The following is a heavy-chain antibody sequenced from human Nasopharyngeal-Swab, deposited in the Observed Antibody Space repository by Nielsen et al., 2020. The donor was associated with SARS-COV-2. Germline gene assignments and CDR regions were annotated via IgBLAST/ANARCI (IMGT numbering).Heavy chain of an antibody. CDR3: ARVGELLGYYFDY. CDR2: INPNSGGT. Sequence: ASVKVSCKASGYTFTTYPMNWVRQAPGQGLEWMGRINPNSGGTNYAQKFQGRVTMTRDTSISTAYMELSRLRSDDTAVYYCARVGELLGYYFDYWGQGTLVTVSS. D-gene: IGHD1-26*01. J-gene: IGHJ4*02. V-gene: IGHV1-2*06. CDR1: GYTFTTYP.